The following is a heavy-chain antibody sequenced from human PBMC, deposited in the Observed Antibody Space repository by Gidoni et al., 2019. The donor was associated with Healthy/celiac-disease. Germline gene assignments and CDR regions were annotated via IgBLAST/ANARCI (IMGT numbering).Heavy chain of an antibody. Sequence: QLQLQESGPGLVKPSETLSLTCTVSGGSISSSSYYWGWIRQPPGKGLEWIGSIYYSGSTYYNPSLKSRVTISVDTSKNQFSLKLSSVTAADTAVYYCARHWAAGLYSSSSDEGYWFDPWGQGTLVTVSS. CDR1: GGSISSSSYY. CDR3: ARHWAAGLYSSSSDEGYWFDP. CDR2: IYYSGST. D-gene: IGHD6-6*01. J-gene: IGHJ5*02. V-gene: IGHV4-39*01.